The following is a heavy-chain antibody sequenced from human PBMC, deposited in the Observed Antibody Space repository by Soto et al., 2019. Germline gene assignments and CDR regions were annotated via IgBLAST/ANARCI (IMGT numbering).Heavy chain of an antibody. D-gene: IGHD3-9*01. V-gene: IGHV1-8*01. Sequence: QVQLVQSGAEVKKPGASVKVSCKASGYTFTSYDINWVRQATGQGLEWMGWMNPNSGNTGYAQKFQGRVTTTRNTSXXTAYMELSSLRSEDTAVYYCASAVAISHYYYGMDVWGQGTTVTVSS. CDR3: ASAVAISHYYYGMDV. CDR1: GYTFTSYD. J-gene: IGHJ6*02. CDR2: MNPNSGNT.